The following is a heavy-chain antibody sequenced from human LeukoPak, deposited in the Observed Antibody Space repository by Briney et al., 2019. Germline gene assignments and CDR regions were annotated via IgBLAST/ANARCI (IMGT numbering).Heavy chain of an antibody. CDR1: GFTFSSYA. Sequence: GGSLRLSCAASGFTFSSYAMHWVRQAPGKGLEWVAVISYDGSNKYYADPVKGRFTISRDNSKNTLYLQMNSLRAEDTAVYYCARDDSSGYYYEFWFDPWGQGTLVTVSS. CDR3: ARDDSSGYYYEFWFDP. D-gene: IGHD3-22*01. CDR2: ISYDGSNK. J-gene: IGHJ5*02. V-gene: IGHV3-30-3*01.